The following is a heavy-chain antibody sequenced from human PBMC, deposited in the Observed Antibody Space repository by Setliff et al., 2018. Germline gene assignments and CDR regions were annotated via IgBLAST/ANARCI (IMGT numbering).Heavy chain of an antibody. CDR1: GASPNSGDYY. CDR3: ARRYFDSGSYFYFDY. V-gene: IGHV4-30-4*08. CDR2: VDFSGKT. J-gene: IGHJ4*02. Sequence: SETLSLTCTVSGASPNSGDYYWSWIRQRPGKALEYIGYVDFSGKTDYNPSLKSRLTMSFDTSKNQFSLRLRSVSAADTAVYFCARRYFDSGSYFYFDYWGQGTQVTVSS. D-gene: IGHD3-10*01.